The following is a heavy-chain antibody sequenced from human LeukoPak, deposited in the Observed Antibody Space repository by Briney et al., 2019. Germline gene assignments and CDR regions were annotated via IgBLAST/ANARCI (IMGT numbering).Heavy chain of an antibody. Sequence: SVKVSCKASGGTFNTYAITWVRQAPGQGLEWMGRIIPILDVADYAQQFQGRVTISADRSTSTVYMDLSSLRSEDTATYYCARFPVRGYTYGSVIHHMDVWGQGTTVTVSS. V-gene: IGHV1-69*04. CDR1: GGTFNTYA. J-gene: IGHJ6*02. CDR3: ARFPVRGYTYGSVIHHMDV. CDR2: IIPILDVA. D-gene: IGHD5-18*01.